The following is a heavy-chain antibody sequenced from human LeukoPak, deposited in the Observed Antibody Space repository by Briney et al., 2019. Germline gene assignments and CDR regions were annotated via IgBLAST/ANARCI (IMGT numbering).Heavy chain of an antibody. D-gene: IGHD3-22*01. CDR1: GGSISSSNW. CDR3: ARHAYYYDSSGYYP. CDR2: IYHSGST. J-gene: IGHJ5*02. V-gene: IGHV4-4*02. Sequence: SETLSLTCAVSGGSISSSNWWSWVRQPPGKGLEWIGEIYHSGSTNYNPSLKSRVTISVDKSKNQFSLKLSSVTAADTAVYYCARHAYYYDSSGYYPWGQGTLVTVSS.